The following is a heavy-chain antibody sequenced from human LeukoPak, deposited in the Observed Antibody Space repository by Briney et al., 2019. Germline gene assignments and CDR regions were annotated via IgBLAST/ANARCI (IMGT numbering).Heavy chain of an antibody. J-gene: IGHJ6*02. D-gene: IGHD4-23*01. Sequence: GGSLRLSCAASGFTLSSYAVHWVRQSPGKGLEWVAVISNDGINKYYVDSVKGRFTISRDNSKNTLNLQMNSLRAEDTAVNYCARNFGGNSGHYYDMDVWGQGTTVTVSS. CDR3: ARNFGGNSGHYYDMDV. CDR1: GFTLSSYA. V-gene: IGHV3-30-3*01. CDR2: ISNDGINK.